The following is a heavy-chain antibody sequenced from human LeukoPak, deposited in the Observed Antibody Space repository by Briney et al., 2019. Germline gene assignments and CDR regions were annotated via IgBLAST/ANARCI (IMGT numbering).Heavy chain of an antibody. CDR1: GFTFSSYA. Sequence: GGTLRLSCAASGFTFSSYAMSWVRQAPGKGLEWVSAISCSGGTTYYADPARGRFTISRANSKKTLYLQMTSLRAEDTAVYYCAKNARITMVRGATMDVWGKGTTVTVSS. V-gene: IGHV3-23*01. D-gene: IGHD3-10*01. J-gene: IGHJ6*04. CDR2: ISCSGGTT. CDR3: AKNARITMVRGATMDV.